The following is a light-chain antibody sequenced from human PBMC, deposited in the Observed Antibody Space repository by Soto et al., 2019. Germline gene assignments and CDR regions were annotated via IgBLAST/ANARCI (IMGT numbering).Light chain of an antibody. CDR3: QQYNSYSAYT. V-gene: IGKV1-5*01. J-gene: IGKJ2*01. CDR1: QSISRW. Sequence: DIQMTQSPSSLSAYVGERVTITCRASQSISRWLAWYQQKPGKAPKLLIYDASSLESGVPSRFSGSGSGTDFTLTISSLQPYDFATYYCQQYNSYSAYTFGQGSKLEIK. CDR2: DAS.